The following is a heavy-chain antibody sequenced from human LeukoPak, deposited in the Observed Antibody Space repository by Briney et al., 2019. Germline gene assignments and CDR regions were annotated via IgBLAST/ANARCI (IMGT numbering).Heavy chain of an antibody. CDR1: GYTFTSYG. CDR3: ARDGPVPAAMSDAFDI. V-gene: IGHV1-18*01. J-gene: IGHJ3*02. CDR2: ISAYNGNT. Sequence: GASVTVSCKASGYTFTSYGISWVRQAPGQGLEWMGWISAYNGNTNYAQKLQGRVTMTTDTSTSTAYMELRSLRSDDTAVYYCARDGPVPAAMSDAFDIWGQGTMVTVSS. D-gene: IGHD2-2*01.